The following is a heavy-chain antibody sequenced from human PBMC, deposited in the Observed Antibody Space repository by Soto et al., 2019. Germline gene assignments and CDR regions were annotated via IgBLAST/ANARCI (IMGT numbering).Heavy chain of an antibody. CDR3: ARPCSGSSRGLDV. Sequence: TLSLTCTVSGGSISSGGYYWTWIRQHPGKGLEWIGYIYYTGSTYYNPSLKTRLTLSIDTSRSQFSLKLSSVTPADSAVYYCARPCSGSSRGLDVWGQGTTVTVSS. CDR1: GGSISSGGYY. J-gene: IGHJ6*02. CDR2: IYYTGST. D-gene: IGHD6-6*01. V-gene: IGHV4-31*03.